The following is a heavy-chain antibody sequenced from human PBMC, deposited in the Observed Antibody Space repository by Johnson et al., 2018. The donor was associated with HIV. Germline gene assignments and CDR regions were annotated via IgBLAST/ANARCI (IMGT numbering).Heavy chain of an antibody. CDR3: AKVVTSSSSWQDDAFDI. D-gene: IGHD6-13*01. Sequence: QVQLVESGGGVVQPGGSLRLSCAASGFTFSTYGMHWVRQAPGKGLEWVALIWYDGREKDSADSVQGRFTISRDNSKNTLYMEMNSLRVEDTAVYYCAKVVTSSSSWQDDAFDIWGQGTVVTVSS. V-gene: IGHV3-33*06. CDR2: IWYDGREK. J-gene: IGHJ3*02. CDR1: GFTFSTYG.